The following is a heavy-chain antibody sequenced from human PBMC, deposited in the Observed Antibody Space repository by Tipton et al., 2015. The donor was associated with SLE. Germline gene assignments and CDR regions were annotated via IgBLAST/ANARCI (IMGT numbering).Heavy chain of an antibody. Sequence: TLSLTCTVSGGSISSYYWSWIRQPPGKGLEWIGYIYYSGSTNYNPSLKSRVTISVDTSKNHFSLKLSSVTAAATAVYYCARWAGPTVNFDYWGQGTLVTVSS. CDR3: ARWAGPTVNFDY. V-gene: IGHV4-59*01. CDR1: GGSISSYY. D-gene: IGHD4-11*01. CDR2: IYYSGST. J-gene: IGHJ4*02.